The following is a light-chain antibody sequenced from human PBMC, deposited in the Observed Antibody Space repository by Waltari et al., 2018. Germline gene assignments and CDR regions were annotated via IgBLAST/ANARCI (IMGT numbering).Light chain of an antibody. J-gene: IGKJ4*01. V-gene: IGKV1-5*03. CDR3: QQYNSYSLLS. CDR1: QSISNW. Sequence: DIQMTQSPSSLSASVGDRFTITCRASQSISNWLAWYQQKPGKAPKLLIYKASTLESGVPSRFSGRGSGTEFTLTISILQPDDFATYYCQQYNSYSLLSFGGGTKVEIK. CDR2: KAS.